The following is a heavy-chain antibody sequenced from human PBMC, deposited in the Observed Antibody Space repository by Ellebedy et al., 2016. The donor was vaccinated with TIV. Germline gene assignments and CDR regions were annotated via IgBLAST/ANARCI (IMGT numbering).Heavy chain of an antibody. D-gene: IGHD6-13*01. CDR2: ISNSGDTT. V-gene: IGHV3-23*01. Sequence: PGGSLRLSCAASGFTFSCCAMSWVRQTPGKGLEWVPVISNSGDTTYADYVKGRFTISRDNSKDTLFLQMNSLGAEVTGVYYCAKLAGISSWYAEYWGQGTLVTVSS. CDR3: AKLAGISSWYAEY. J-gene: IGHJ4*02. CDR1: GFTFSCCA.